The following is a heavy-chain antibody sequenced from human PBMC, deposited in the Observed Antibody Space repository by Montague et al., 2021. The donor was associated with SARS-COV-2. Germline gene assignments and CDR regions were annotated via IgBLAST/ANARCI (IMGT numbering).Heavy chain of an antibody. CDR3: ARTYAPSAVAVDY. D-gene: IGHD6-19*01. Sequence: PALVKPTQTLTLTCTFSGFSLSTRGMRASRIRQPPGKALEWLARIDWDDDKYYSTSLKTRLTISKDTSKNQVVLTMTNMDPVDTATYYCARTYAPSAVAVDYWGQGTLVTVSS. V-gene: IGHV2-70*04. CDR1: GFSLSTRGMR. CDR2: IDWDDDK. J-gene: IGHJ4*02.